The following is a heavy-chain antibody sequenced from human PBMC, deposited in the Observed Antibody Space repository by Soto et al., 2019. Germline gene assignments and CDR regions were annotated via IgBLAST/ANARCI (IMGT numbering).Heavy chain of an antibody. CDR1: GGSVSSGSYY. CDR2: IYYSGST. D-gene: IGHD1-20*01. J-gene: IGHJ4*02. Sequence: PSETLSLTCTVSGGSVSSGSYYWSWIRQPPGKGLEWIGYIYYSGSTNYNPSLKSRVTISVDTSKNQFSLKLSSVTAADTAVYYCAKGITGTLIDYWGQGTLVTVSS. CDR3: AKGITGTLIDY. V-gene: IGHV4-61*01.